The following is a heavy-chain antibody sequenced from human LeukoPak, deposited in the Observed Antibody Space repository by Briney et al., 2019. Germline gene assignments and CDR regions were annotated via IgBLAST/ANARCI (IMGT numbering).Heavy chain of an antibody. CDR1: GFTFSSYG. CDR2: ISYDGSNK. CDR3: AKEWGSGWFFDY. J-gene: IGHJ4*02. V-gene: IGHV3-30*18. D-gene: IGHD6-19*01. Sequence: PGRSLRLSCAASGFTFSSYGMHWVRQAPGKGLERVAVISYDGSNKYYADSVKGRFTISRDNSKNTLYLQMNSLRAEDTAVYYCAKEWGSGWFFDYWGQGTLVTVSS.